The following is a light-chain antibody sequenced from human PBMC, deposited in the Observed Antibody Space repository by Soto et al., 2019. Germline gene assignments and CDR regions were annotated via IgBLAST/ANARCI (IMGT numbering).Light chain of an antibody. Sequence: QSALTQPASVSGSPGQSITISCPGTSSDVGGYKYVSWYQQHPDKAPKLIIFEVSNRPSGISSRFSGSKSGNTASLTISGLQAEDEADDYCASYTSSSTSGIFGRGTKLHVL. CDR3: ASYTSSSTSGI. V-gene: IGLV2-14*01. J-gene: IGLJ2*01. CDR2: EVS. CDR1: SSDVGGYKY.